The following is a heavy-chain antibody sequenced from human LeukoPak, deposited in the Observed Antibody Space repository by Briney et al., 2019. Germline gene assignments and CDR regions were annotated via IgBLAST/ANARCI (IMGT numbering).Heavy chain of an antibody. Sequence: SETLSLTCTVSGGSVSSGSYYWSWIRQPPGKGLEWIGYIYYSGSTNYNPSLMSRVTISVDTSKNQFSLKLSSVTAADTAVYHCAREAMYSYGNNFDYWGQGTLVTVSS. CDR3: AREAMYSYGNNFDY. D-gene: IGHD5-18*01. J-gene: IGHJ4*02. V-gene: IGHV4-61*01. CDR1: GGSVSSGSYY. CDR2: IYYSGST.